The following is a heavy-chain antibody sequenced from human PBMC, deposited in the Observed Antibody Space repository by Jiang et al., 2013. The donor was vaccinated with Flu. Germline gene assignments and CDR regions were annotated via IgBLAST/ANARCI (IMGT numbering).Heavy chain of an antibody. J-gene: IGHJ4*02. V-gene: IGHV3-49*03. CDR3: TREGTTGTTGVGCGY. CDR2: IRSKEYGGTT. Sequence: QLLESGGGLVQPGRSLRLSCTTSGFIFGDYAMSWFRQAPGKGLEWVGFIRSKEYGGTTEYAASVKGRFTISRDDSKSIAFLQMNSLKTEDTAVYYCTREGTTGTTGVGCGYWGQGTLVTVSS. D-gene: IGHD1-1*01. CDR1: GFIFGDYA.